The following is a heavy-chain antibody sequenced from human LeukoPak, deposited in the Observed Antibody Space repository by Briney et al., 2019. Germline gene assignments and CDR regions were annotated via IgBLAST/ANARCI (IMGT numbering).Heavy chain of an antibody. V-gene: IGHV4-4*07. J-gene: IGHJ4*02. Sequence: SETLSLTCTVSGGSISSYCWSWIRQPAGKGLEWIGRIYTSGSTNYNPSLKSRVTMSVDTSKNQFSLKLSSVTAADTAVYYCARDRVWGSPLDYWGQGTLVTVSS. CDR1: GGSISSYC. D-gene: IGHD1-26*01. CDR3: ARDRVWGSPLDY. CDR2: IYTSGST.